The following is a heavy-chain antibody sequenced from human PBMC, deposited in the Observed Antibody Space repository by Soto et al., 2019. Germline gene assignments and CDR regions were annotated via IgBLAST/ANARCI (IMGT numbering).Heavy chain of an antibody. CDR3: AKGRDGYTNYFDY. J-gene: IGHJ4*02. CDR1: GFTFSSYG. CDR2: ISYDGSNK. Sequence: QVQLVESGGGVVQPGRSLRLSCAASGFTFSSYGMHWVRQAPGKGLEWVAVISYDGSNKYYADSVKGRFTISRDNSKKTLYLQMNSLRAEDTAVYYCAKGRDGYTNYFDYWGQGTLVTVSS. D-gene: IGHD5-12*01. V-gene: IGHV3-30*18.